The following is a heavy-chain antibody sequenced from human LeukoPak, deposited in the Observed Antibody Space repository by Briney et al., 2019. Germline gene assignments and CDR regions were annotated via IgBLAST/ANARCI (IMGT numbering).Heavy chain of an antibody. V-gene: IGHV3-53*01. J-gene: IGHJ4*02. CDR2: IYSGGST. D-gene: IGHD3-22*01. CDR3: ARGAYDSSGYYSYSFDY. CDR1: GFTVSSNY. Sequence: GSLRLSCAASGFTVSSNYMSWVRQAPGKGLEWVSVIYSGGSTYYADSVKGRFSFSRDNSKNTLYLQMNSLRAEDTAVYYCARGAYDSSGYYSYSFDYWGQGTLVTVSS.